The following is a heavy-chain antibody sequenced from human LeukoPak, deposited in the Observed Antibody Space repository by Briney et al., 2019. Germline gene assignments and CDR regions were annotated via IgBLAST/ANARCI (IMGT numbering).Heavy chain of an antibody. Sequence: GASVKVSRKASGYTFTGYYMHWVRQAPGQGLEWMGWINPNSGGTNYAQKFQGRVTMTRDTSISTAYMELSRLRSDDTAVYYCARDRSGVVPAASWGQGTLVTVSS. J-gene: IGHJ4*02. CDR1: GYTFTGYY. CDR3: ARDRSGVVPAAS. V-gene: IGHV1-2*02. D-gene: IGHD2-2*01. CDR2: INPNSGGT.